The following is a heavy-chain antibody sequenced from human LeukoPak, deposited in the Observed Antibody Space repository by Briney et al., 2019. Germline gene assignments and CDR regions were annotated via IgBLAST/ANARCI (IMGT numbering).Heavy chain of an antibody. CDR1: GFTFSDHY. CDR2: SRNVANRYTT. V-gene: IGHV3-72*01. CDR3: ARAGLVVVTAKKSDAFDV. D-gene: IGHD2-21*02. Sequence: GESLRLSCAASGFTFSDHYMDWVRQAPGEGLEWVGRSRNVANRYTTEYAASVKRRFTISRDVSKDSLYLQMNSLKTEDTAVYYCARAGLVVVTAKKSDAFDVWGQGTIVTPSA. J-gene: IGHJ3*01.